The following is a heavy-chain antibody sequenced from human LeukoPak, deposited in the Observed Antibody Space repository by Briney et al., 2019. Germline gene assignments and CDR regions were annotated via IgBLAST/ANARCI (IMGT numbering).Heavy chain of an antibody. CDR2: IIPIFGTA. V-gene: IGHV1-69*13. Sequence: GASVKVSCKASGGTFSSYAISWVRQAPGQGLEWMGGIIPIFGTANYAQKFQGRVTITADESTSTAYMELSSLRSEDTAVYYCARGAPFGVITFDYWGQGTPVTVSS. CDR3: ARGAPFGVITFDY. D-gene: IGHD3-10*01. J-gene: IGHJ4*02. CDR1: GGTFSSYA.